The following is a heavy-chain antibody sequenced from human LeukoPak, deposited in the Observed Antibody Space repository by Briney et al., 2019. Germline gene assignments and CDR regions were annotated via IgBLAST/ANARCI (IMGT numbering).Heavy chain of an antibody. J-gene: IGHJ4*02. CDR1: GYTFTSYD. CDR3: ARASRTYYGDYLYYFDS. CDR2: MNPRSGNT. Sequence: ASVKVSCKASGYTFTSYDINWVRQATGQGLEWMGWMNPRSGNTGYAQNFQGRVTMTRNTSITTSYMGLSSLRSEDTAVYYCARASRTYYGDYLYYFDSWGQGTQVTVSS. D-gene: IGHD4-17*01. V-gene: IGHV1-8*01.